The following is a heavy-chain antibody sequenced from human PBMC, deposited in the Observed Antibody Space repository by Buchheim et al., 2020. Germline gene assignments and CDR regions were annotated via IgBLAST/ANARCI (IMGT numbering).Heavy chain of an antibody. D-gene: IGHD3-16*02. CDR2: INRSGST. Sequence: QVQLQQWGAGLLKPSETLSLTCAVYGGSFSGYYWSWIRQPPGKGLEWIGEINRSGSTNYNPSLKSRVTISVDTSKNPFSLRLTSVTAADTAVYYCASRPIANYYYYGMDVWGQGTT. J-gene: IGHJ6*02. CDR1: GGSFSGYY. V-gene: IGHV4-34*01. CDR3: ASRPIANYYYYGMDV.